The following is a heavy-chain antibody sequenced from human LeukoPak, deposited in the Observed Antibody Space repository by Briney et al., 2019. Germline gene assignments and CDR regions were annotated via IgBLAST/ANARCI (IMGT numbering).Heavy chain of an antibody. V-gene: IGHV3-21*01. D-gene: IGHD3-3*02. Sequence: PGGSLRLSCAASGFTFSSYSMKWVSQAPGKWLEWVSSISSSSTYIYCADSVKGRFTISRDNAKNSLYLQMNSLRAEDTAVYYCARDLSLNDYWGQGTLVTVSS. CDR1: GFTFSSYS. CDR3: ARDLSLNDY. J-gene: IGHJ4*02. CDR2: ISSSSTYI.